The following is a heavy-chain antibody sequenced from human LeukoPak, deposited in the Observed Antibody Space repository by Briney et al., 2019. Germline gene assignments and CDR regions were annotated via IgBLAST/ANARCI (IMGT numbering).Heavy chain of an antibody. J-gene: IGHJ3*02. CDR2: INYSGLT. D-gene: IGHD1-1*01. V-gene: IGHV4-34*01. Sequence: SETLSLTCAVFGGPFSGYYWSWIRQPPGKGLEWIGEINYSGLTNYIPSLKSRVTISVDTSKNQFSLKLTSVTAADTAVYYCAREKERAFDIWGQGTMVTVSS. CDR3: AREKERAFDI. CDR1: GGPFSGYY.